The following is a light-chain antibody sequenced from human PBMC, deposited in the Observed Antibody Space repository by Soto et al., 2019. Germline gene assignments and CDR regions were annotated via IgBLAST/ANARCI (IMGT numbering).Light chain of an antibody. J-gene: IGKJ5*01. CDR3: QQDYYFPLT. CDR1: QGIYRW. CDR2: TTS. Sequence: DIQMTQSPSFMSASVGDRVTVTCRARQGIYRWLACYQQKTGKAPRFLICTTSTLASGVPTRFSGSGTGTDVTLTINSLPTEDFATYYCQQDYYFPLTFGHGTRLEIK. V-gene: IGKV1-12*01.